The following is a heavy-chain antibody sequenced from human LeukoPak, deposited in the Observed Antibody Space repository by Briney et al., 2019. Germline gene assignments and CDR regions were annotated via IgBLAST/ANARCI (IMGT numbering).Heavy chain of an antibody. CDR3: AKFHFYGSGSYTRTDY. Sequence: PGGSLRLSCAASGFTFSSYAMSWVRQAPGKGLEWVSAISASGGSIYYVDSVKGRFTISRDNSKNTLYLQMNSLRAEDTAVYYCAKFHFYGSGSYTRTDYWGQGTLVTVSS. V-gene: IGHV3-23*01. CDR1: GFTFSSYA. D-gene: IGHD3-10*01. CDR2: ISASGGSI. J-gene: IGHJ4*02.